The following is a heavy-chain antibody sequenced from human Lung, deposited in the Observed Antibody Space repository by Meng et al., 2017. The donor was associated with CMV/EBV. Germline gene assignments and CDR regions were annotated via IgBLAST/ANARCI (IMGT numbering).Heavy chain of an antibody. D-gene: IGHD5-12*01. CDR3: ARDTGYDDAFDI. J-gene: IGHJ3*02. CDR1: GFTFSSYW. V-gene: IGHV3-7*01. CDR2: IKQDGSEK. Sequence: ESLKISCAASGFTFSSYWMSWVRQAPGKGLEWAANIKQDGSEKYYVDSVKGRFTISRDNAKNSLYLQMNSLRAEDTAVYYCARDTGYDDAFDIWGQGTMVAVSS.